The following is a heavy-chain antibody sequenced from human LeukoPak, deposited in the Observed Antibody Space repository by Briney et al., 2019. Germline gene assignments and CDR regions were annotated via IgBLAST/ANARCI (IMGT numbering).Heavy chain of an antibody. Sequence: PGGSLRLSCAASGFTVSGNYMSWVRQAPGKGLEWVSLIYSGGTTYYADSVKGRFTISRDNSKNTLYLQMNSLRAEDTAVYYRARSSERKYYFDYWGQGTLVTVSS. D-gene: IGHD3-22*01. CDR3: ARSSERKYYFDY. CDR1: GFTVSGNY. J-gene: IGHJ4*02. CDR2: IYSGGTT. V-gene: IGHV3-53*01.